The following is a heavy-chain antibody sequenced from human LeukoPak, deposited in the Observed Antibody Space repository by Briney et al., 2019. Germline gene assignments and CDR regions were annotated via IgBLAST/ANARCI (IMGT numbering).Heavy chain of an antibody. CDR1: GFTFSDYT. J-gene: IGHJ4*02. D-gene: IGHD3-10*01. V-gene: IGHV3-33*06. Sequence: GGSLRLSCAASGFTFSDYTIHWVRQAPGKGLEWVAVIWYDGSNKYYADSVKGRFTISRDNSKNTLYLQMNSLRAEDTAMYYCAKDSYYSGSGSPRHFDYWGQGALVTVSS. CDR3: AKDSYYSGSGSPRHFDY. CDR2: IWYDGSNK.